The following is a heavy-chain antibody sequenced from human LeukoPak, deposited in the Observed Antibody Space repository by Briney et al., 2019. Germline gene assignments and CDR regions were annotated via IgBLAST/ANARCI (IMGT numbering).Heavy chain of an antibody. CDR1: GYSISSGSYY. V-gene: IGHV4-61*02. Sequence: RTSETLSLTCTVSGYSISSGSYYWSWIRQPAGKGLEWIGRIYTRGSTNYNPSLNSRLTTSVDTSKNQFSLKLNSVTAADTAVYYCARPWGGYCGSTSCYQANNWFDPWGQGILVTVSS. J-gene: IGHJ5*02. CDR2: IYTRGST. D-gene: IGHD2-2*01. CDR3: ARPWGGYCGSTSCYQANNWFDP.